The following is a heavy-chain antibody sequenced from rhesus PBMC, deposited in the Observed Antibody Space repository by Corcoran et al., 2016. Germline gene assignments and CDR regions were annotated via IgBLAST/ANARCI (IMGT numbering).Heavy chain of an antibody. CDR3: ARSGLYWYYDY. V-gene: IGHV4-165*01. J-gene: IGHJ4*01. D-gene: IGHD2-21*01. CDR1: GGSISGYW. Sequence: QVQLQESGPGLVKPSETLSLTCAVSGGSISGYWWGWIRQPPGKGLEGIVYIGGGSVSTYYNPSLKSRVTISTDTSKNQFSLKLRSVTAADTAVYYCARSGLYWYYDYWGQGVLVTVSS. CDR2: IGGGSVST.